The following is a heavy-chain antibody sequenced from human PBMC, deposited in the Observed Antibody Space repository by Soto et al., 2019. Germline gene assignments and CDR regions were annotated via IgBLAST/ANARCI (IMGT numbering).Heavy chain of an antibody. CDR3: ARRAIWFGELDIENYYGMDV. CDR2: IYYSGST. J-gene: IGHJ6*02. V-gene: IGHV4-39*01. D-gene: IGHD3-10*01. CDR1: GGSISSSSYY. Sequence: QLQLQESGPGLGKPSETLSLTCTVSGGSISSSSYYWGWIRHPPGTGLEWIGSIYYSGSTYYNPSLKSRVTISVDTSKNQFSLKLSSVTAADTAVYYFARRAIWFGELDIENYYGMDVWGQGTTVTVSS.